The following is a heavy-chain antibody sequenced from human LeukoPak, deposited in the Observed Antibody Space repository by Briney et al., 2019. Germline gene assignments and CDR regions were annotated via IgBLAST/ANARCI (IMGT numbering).Heavy chain of an antibody. CDR3: AKDRGSGSYYIEYFDY. Sequence: GRSLRLSCAASGFTFDDHAMHWVRQAPGKGLEWVSGISWNSGSIGYSDSVKGRFTISRDNAKNSLYLQINSLRAEHTALYYCAKDRGSGSYYIEYFDYWGQGALGTVSS. CDR1: GFTFDDHA. D-gene: IGHD3-10*01. J-gene: IGHJ4*02. CDR2: ISWNSGSI. V-gene: IGHV3-9*01.